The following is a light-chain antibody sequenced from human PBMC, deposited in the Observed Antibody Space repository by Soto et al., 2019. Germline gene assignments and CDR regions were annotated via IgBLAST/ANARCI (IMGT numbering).Light chain of an antibody. Sequence: IVMTQSPATLSVSPGERATLSCRASQSVATNLAWYQQKPGQAPRLLIHSASTRATGVPARFSGSGSGTEFTITISILQSEYFAVYYCQHHNYWPSFGPGTNLEIK. CDR1: QSVATN. V-gene: IGKV3-15*01. J-gene: IGKJ2*01. CDR2: SAS. CDR3: QHHNYWPS.